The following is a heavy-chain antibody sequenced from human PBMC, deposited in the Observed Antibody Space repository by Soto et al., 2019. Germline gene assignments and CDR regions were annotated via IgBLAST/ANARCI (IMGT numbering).Heavy chain of an antibody. CDR1: GFTFGNFA. Sequence: GGSLRLSCAASGFTFGNFAMTWVRQAQGKGLEWVSAISRSGDTSYYADSAKGRFTISRDNSKRSLYLEISSLRTEDTAQYFFAKDALVGGGISSFDYWGQGVLVTVSS. CDR3: AKDALVGGGISSFDY. D-gene: IGHD2-15*01. CDR2: ISRSGDTS. V-gene: IGHV3-23*01. J-gene: IGHJ4*02.